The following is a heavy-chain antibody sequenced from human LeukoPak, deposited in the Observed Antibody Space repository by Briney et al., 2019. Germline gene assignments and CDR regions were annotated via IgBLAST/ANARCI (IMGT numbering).Heavy chain of an antibody. CDR1: GGSFSSYY. J-gene: IGHJ5*02. CDR2: INHSGST. Sequence: SETLSLTCAVYGGSFSSYYWSWIRQPPGKGLEWIGEINHSGSTNYNPSLKSRVTISVDTSKNQFSLKLSSVTAADTAVYYCARGPVKPGPLIAALGFDPWGQGTLVTVSS. CDR3: ARGPVKPGPLIAALGFDP. V-gene: IGHV4-34*01. D-gene: IGHD6-6*01.